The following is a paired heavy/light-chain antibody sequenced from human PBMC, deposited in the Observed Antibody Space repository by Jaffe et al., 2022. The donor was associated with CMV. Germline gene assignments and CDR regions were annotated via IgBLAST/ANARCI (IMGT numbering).Heavy chain of an antibody. V-gene: IGHV3-74*01. J-gene: IGHJ6*02. D-gene: IGHD3-3*01. CDR2: TNGDGSDT. Sequence: EVQLVESGGGLVQPGGSLTLSCAGSGFAFSDYWIHWVRQVPGKGLVWVSRTNGDGSDTTYADSVKGRFIISRDNAKDTLFLQMNSLRVEDTAVYFCARGYDFWSGYDISGLYYGMDVWGQGTTVTVSS. CDR1: GFAFSDYW. CDR3: ARGYDFWSGYDISGLYYGMDV.
Light chain of an antibody. CDR3: QVWDTSRVL. CDR1: NIGSKK. J-gene: IGLJ2*01. Sequence: SYDLTQPLSVSVALGQTAKFTCGGNNIGSKKVHWYQQKPGQAPVLVIYRDNNRPSEIPERFSGSNSGNTATLTISRAQVGDEADYYCQVWDTSRVLFGGGTKLTVL. CDR2: RDN. V-gene: IGLV3-9*01.